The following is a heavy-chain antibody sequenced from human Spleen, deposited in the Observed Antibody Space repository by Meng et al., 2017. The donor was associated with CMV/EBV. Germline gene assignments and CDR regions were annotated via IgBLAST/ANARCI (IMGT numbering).Heavy chain of an antibody. J-gene: IGHJ4*02. V-gene: IGHV3-30*04. Sequence: GGSLRLSCAASGFTFTRYGLHWVRQAPGKALEWLAVVSFDGTNIFYADSVKGRLTISRDNSKNTLFLQMNNVRVEDTAVYYCARVDTAYDFPFDYWGQGTLVTVSS. D-gene: IGHD5-12*01. CDR2: VSFDGTNI. CDR1: GFTFTRYG. CDR3: ARVDTAYDFPFDY.